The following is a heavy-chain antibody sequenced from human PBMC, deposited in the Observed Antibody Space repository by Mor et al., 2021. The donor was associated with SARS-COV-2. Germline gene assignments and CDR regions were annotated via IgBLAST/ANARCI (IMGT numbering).Heavy chain of an antibody. J-gene: IGHJ3*01. V-gene: IGHV4-59*01. D-gene: IGHD6-13*01. CDR2: IYYSGST. Sequence: WSWIRQPPGKGLEWIGYIYYSGSTNYNPSLKSRVTISVDTSKNQFSLKLSSVTAADTAVYYCARAGYSSSWYVLKSLLTDAF. CDR3: ARAGYSSSWYVLKSLLTDAF.